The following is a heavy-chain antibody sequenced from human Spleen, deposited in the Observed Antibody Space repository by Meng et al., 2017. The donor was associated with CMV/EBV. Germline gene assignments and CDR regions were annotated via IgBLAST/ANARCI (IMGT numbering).Heavy chain of an antibody. J-gene: IGHJ5*02. D-gene: IGHD2-2*01. CDR2: IRGSGATT. CDR1: GLIFRKST. Sequence: GESLKISCAASGLIFRKSTMSWLRQAPGKGLEWVSAIRGSGATTYYADSVKGRFTISRDNSRNTLYLQMNSLRAEDTAVYYCAKDSIVVVPAAPFNWFDPWGQGTLVTVSS. V-gene: IGHV3-23*01. CDR3: AKDSIVVVPAAPFNWFDP.